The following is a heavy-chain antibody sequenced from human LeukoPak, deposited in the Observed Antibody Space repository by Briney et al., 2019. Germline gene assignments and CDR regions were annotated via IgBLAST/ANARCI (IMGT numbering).Heavy chain of an antibody. CDR1: AFSLNAYN. Sequence: KPGGSLRLSCAASAFSLNAYNMNWVRQAPGKGLEWVSSISYTGTYIYHADSVKGRFTISRDNAQNSLYLQMNSLRAEDTAIYYCVRDRGTYRPIDYWGQGTLVTVSS. V-gene: IGHV3-21*04. J-gene: IGHJ4*02. CDR3: VRDRGTYRPIDY. CDR2: ISYTGTYI. D-gene: IGHD1-26*01.